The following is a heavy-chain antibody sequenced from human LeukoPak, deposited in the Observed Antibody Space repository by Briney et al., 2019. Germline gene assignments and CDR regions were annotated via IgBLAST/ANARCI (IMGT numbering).Heavy chain of an antibody. V-gene: IGHV3-30*18. D-gene: IGHD3-22*01. Sequence: PGRSLRLSCAASGFTFSSYGMHWVRQAPGKGLEWVAVISYDGSNKYYADSVKGRFTISRDNSKNTLYLQMNSLRAEDTAVYYCAKDRAYDSSGHPFDYWGQGTLVTVSS. CDR1: GFTFSSYG. CDR2: ISYDGSNK. J-gene: IGHJ4*02. CDR3: AKDRAYDSSGHPFDY.